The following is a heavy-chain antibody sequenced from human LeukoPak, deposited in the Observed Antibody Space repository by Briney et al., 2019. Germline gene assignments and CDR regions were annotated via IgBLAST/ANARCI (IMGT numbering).Heavy chain of an antibody. CDR3: ARDSSDAFDI. Sequence: KPSETLSLTCSVSGGSISSSSYYWGWIRQPPGKGLEWVSHISSSATTIYYADSVKGRFTISRDNAKNSQYLQMNSLRAEDTAVYYCARDSSDAFDIWGQGTMVTVSS. CDR2: ISSSATTI. CDR1: GGSISSSSYY. J-gene: IGHJ3*02. V-gene: IGHV3-11*04.